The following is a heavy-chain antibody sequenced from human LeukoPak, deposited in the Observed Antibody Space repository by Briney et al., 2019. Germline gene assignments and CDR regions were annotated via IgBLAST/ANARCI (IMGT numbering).Heavy chain of an antibody. CDR1: GFPFSSYA. D-gene: IGHD5-24*01. J-gene: IGHJ4*02. V-gene: IGHV3-23*01. CDR2: ISNSDDST. CDR3: AKDDAWLQYGN. Sequence: GESLRLSCAASGFPFSSYAMSWVRQAPGKGLEWVSTISNSDDSTYYADSVKGRFTISRDNSKGTVYLQMNSLRPEDTAVYYCAKDDAWLQYGNWGRGTLVTVPS.